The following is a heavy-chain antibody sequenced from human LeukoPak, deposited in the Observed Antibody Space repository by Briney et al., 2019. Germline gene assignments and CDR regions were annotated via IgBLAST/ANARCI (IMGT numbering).Heavy chain of an antibody. J-gene: IGHJ6*03. D-gene: IGHD6-19*01. V-gene: IGHV4-39*01. CDR2: IYYSGST. Sequence: SETLSLTCTASGGSISSSSYYWGWIRQPPGKGLEWIGSIYYSGSTYYNPSLKSRVTISVDTSKNQFSLKLSSVTAADTAVYYCARHGAGNNYYYYMDVWGKGTTVTVSS. CDR1: GGSISSSSYY. CDR3: ARHGAGNNYYYYMDV.